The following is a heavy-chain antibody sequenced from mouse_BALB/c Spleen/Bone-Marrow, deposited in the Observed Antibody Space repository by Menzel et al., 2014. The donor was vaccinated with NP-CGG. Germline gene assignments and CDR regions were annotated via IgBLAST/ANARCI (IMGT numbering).Heavy chain of an antibody. CDR3: ARHAYYDQTEVSFVY. CDR1: GFTLNSYG. D-gene: IGHD2-4*01. Sequence: DVMLVESGRGLVKSGGSLKLSCAASGFTLNSYGMSWVRQTPEKRLEWVATISGGGSYTFYPDSVKGRFTISRDNAKNNLYLQLSSLRSEDTALYYCARHAYYDQTEVSFVYWGQGTPVTVSA. CDR2: ISGGGSYT. V-gene: IGHV5-9-2*01. J-gene: IGHJ3*01.